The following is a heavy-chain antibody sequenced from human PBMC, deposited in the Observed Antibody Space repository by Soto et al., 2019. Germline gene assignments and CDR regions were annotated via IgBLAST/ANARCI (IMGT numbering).Heavy chain of an antibody. CDR2: IYYSGIT. J-gene: IGHJ6*02. Sequence: PSERMWLSCTVCGGSISSYYWSWIRQPPGKGLEWIGYIYYSGITNYNPSLKSRVTISVDTSKNQFSLKLSSVTAADTAVYYCARYKSNYYYGMDVWGQGTTVTVSS. V-gene: IGHV4-59*01. D-gene: IGHD1-20*01. CDR1: GGSISSYY. CDR3: ARYKSNYYYGMDV.